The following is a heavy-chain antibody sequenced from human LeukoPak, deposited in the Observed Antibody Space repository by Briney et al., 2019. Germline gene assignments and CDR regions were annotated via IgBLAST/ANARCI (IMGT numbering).Heavy chain of an antibody. J-gene: IGHJ4*02. D-gene: IGHD6-19*01. CDR1: GGSINSSY. CDR2: IYSSGSS. Sequence: SETLALTCTVSGGSINSSYWNWIRQPPGKGLEWIGYIYSSGSSNYDPSLKGRIAISVNTPHNQFSLKLTSVTAADTAVYYCAKRSGSGWYIDYWGQGILVTVSS. CDR3: AKRSGSGWYIDY. V-gene: IGHV4-59*08.